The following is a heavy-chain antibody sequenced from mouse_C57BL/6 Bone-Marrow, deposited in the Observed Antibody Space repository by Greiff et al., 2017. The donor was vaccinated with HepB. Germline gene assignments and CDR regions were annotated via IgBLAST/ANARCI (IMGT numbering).Heavy chain of an antibody. CDR3: ARDTVTTRFAY. CDR1: GFTFSSYA. J-gene: IGHJ3*01. Sequence: EVKLVESGGGLVKPGGSLKLSCAASGFTFSSYAMSWVRQTPEKRLEWVATISDGGSYTYYPDNVKGRFTISRDNAKNNRYLQMSHLKSEDTAMYYCARDTVTTRFAYWGQGTLVTVSA. CDR2: ISDGGSYT. D-gene: IGHD2-2*01. V-gene: IGHV5-4*01.